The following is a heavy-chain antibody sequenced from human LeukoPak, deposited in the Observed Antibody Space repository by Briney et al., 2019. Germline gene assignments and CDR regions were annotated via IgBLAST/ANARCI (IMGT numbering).Heavy chain of an antibody. CDR3: AKSMVLELPFYFNY. CDR2: ISSSGSTI. Sequence: GGSLRLSCAASGFTFSSYEMNWVRQAPGKGLEWVSYISSSGSTIYYADSVKGRFTISRDNSKNTLYLQMSSLRAEDTAVYYCAKSMVLELPFYFNYWGQGTLVTVSS. CDR1: GFTFSSYE. J-gene: IGHJ4*02. D-gene: IGHD1-7*01. V-gene: IGHV3-48*03.